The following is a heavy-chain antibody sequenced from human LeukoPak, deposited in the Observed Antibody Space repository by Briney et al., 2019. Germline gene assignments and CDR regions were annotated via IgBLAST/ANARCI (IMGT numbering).Heavy chain of an antibody. Sequence: ASETLSLTCTVSGGSISSYYWSWIRQPPGKGLEWIGYIYYSGSTNYNPSLKSRVTISVDTSKNQFSLKLSSVTAADTAVYYCARGLTILGVVIVHDAFDIWGQGTMVTVSS. CDR1: GGSISSYY. V-gene: IGHV4-59*01. J-gene: IGHJ3*02. D-gene: IGHD3-3*01. CDR2: IYYSGST. CDR3: ARGLTILGVVIVHDAFDI.